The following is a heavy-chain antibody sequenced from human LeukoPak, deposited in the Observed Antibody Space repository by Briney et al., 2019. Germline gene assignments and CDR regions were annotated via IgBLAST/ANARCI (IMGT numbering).Heavy chain of an antibody. J-gene: IGHJ4*02. V-gene: IGHV3-21*04. Sequence: GGSLRLSCAASGFTLSRYWMSWVRQAPGKGLEWVSTIPDGSSNTYYADSVKGRFTISRDNAKNSLYLQMNSLRAEDTAVYYCARAGSIRFDYWGQGTLVTVSS. CDR2: IPDGSSNT. CDR1: GFTLSRYW. D-gene: IGHD3-3*02. CDR3: ARAGSIRFDY.